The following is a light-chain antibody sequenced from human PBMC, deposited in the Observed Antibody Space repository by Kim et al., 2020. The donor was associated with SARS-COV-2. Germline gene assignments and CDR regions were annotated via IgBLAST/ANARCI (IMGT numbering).Light chain of an antibody. CDR1: QSVSSGY. J-gene: IGKJ4*01. V-gene: IGKV3-20*01. CDR2: DVS. CDR3: QQYADSPLT. Sequence: LAPGERVTLSCRASQSVSSGYVAWYQQKSGQPPRLVMYDVSVRATGIPDRFSGSGSGTDFTLTISRLEPEDFAVFYCQQYADSPLTFGGGTKLEI.